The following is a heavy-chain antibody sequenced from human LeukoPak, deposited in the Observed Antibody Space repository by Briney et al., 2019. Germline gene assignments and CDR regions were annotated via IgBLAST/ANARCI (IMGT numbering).Heavy chain of an antibody. D-gene: IGHD3-22*01. J-gene: IGHJ6*03. CDR2: IYPGDSDT. CDR3: ARVLDSSGYHYYYYMDV. Sequence: RGESLKISCKGSGYSFTSYWIGWVRQMPGKGLEWTGIIYPGDSDTRYSPSFQGQVTISADKSISTAYLQWSSLKASDTAMYYCARVLDSSGYHYYYYMDVWGKGTTVTIS. CDR1: GYSFTSYW. V-gene: IGHV5-51*01.